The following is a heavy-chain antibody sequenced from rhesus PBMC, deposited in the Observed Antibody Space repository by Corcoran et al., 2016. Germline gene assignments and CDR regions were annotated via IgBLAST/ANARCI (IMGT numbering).Heavy chain of an antibody. CDR3: ARYEYYYSGSFPAY. V-gene: IGHV3S18*01. J-gene: IGHJ4*01. CDR1: GFSFSDYY. D-gene: IGHD3-16*01. CDR2: ISYTRGST. Sequence: EVQLVESGGGLAKPGGSLRLSCAASGFSFSDYYMYWVRQAPGKGLEWVSGISYTRGSTYYADSVNGRFTISRDNAKNTLYLQMDSLRAEDTAVYYCARYEYYYSGSFPAYWGQGVLVTVSS.